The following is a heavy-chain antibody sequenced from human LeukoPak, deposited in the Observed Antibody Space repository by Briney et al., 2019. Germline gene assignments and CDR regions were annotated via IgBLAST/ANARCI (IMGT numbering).Heavy chain of an antibody. V-gene: IGHV4-61*05. D-gene: IGHD4-17*01. CDR3: ASWGAVTTISSHYFDY. Sequence: SETLSLTCTVSGGSISSSDYYWGWICQPPGKGLEWTGYIYYSGSTNYNPSLKSRVTISVDTSKNQFSLKLSSVTAADTAVYYCASWGAVTTISSHYFDYWGQGTLVTVSS. CDR2: IYYSGST. J-gene: IGHJ4*02. CDR1: GGSISSSDYY.